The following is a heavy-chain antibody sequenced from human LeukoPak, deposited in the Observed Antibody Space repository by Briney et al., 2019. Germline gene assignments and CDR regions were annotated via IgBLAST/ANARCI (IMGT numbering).Heavy chain of an antibody. V-gene: IGHV1-2*02. Sequence: ASVKVSCNTSGYTFTDYYMHWVRQAPGQGLEWMGWINPNSGGTNFAQKFQGRVTMTRDTSISTAYMGLSRLRSDDTAGYYCARAGLWDYSDTSGYHNGAFDIWGQGTMVTVSS. D-gene: IGHD3-22*01. CDR1: GYTFTDYY. CDR3: ARAGLWDYSDTSGYHNGAFDI. CDR2: INPNSGGT. J-gene: IGHJ3*02.